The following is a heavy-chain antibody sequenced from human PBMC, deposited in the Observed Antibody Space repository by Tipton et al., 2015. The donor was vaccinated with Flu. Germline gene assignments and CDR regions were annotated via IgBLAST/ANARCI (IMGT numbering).Heavy chain of an antibody. CDR1: GFTFSSHG. CDR2: IWYDGSNK. Sequence: SLRLSCAASGFTFSSHGMHWVRQAPGKGLEWVAVIWYDGSNKYYADSVKGRFTISRDNSKNTVYLQMNSLRVEDTAVYYCARDKNEFYAFENWAQGTLVTVSS. J-gene: IGHJ4*02. CDR3: ARDKNEFYAFEN. V-gene: IGHV3-33*01. D-gene: IGHD2/OR15-2a*01.